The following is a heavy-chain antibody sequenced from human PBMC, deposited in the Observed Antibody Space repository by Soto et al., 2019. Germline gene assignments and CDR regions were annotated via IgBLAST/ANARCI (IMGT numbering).Heavy chain of an antibody. Sequence: PGGTLRLSCAASGFSFSNCWMHWVRQPPGKGLVWVALISSDGITISYADSVKGRFTISRDNAKNTLYLQMNSLRAEDTAMYYCVRARGYYGMDVWGQGTAVTVSS. J-gene: IGHJ6*02. CDR2: ISSDGITI. CDR3: VRARGYYGMDV. V-gene: IGHV3-74*01. CDR1: GFSFSNCW.